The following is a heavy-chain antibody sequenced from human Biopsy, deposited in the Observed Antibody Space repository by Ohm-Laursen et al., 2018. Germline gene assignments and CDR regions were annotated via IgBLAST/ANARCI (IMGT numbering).Heavy chain of an antibody. Sequence: SETLSLTCTVFGKTLSDYQWSWIRQPPGKGLERIGQINQAGTTNYNPSLKSRVSISADASKYEFSLRLTSVTAADTAVYLCGNEVHGRDYWGLGAQVTVSS. J-gene: IGHJ4*02. CDR2: INQAGTT. V-gene: IGHV4-34*08. CDR1: GKTLSDYQ. CDR3: GNEVHGRDY. D-gene: IGHD2-15*01.